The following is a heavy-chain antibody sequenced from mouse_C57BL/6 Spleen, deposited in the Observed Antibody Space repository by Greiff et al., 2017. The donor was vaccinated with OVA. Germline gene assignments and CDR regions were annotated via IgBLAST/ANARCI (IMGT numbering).Heavy chain of an antibody. D-gene: IGHD2-4*01. V-gene: IGHV1-50*01. CDR1: GYTFTSYW. Sequence: QVQLQQPGAELVKPGASVKLSCKASGYTFTSYWMQWVKQRPGQGLEWIGEIDPSDSYTNYNQKFKGKATLTVDTSSSTAYMQLSSLTSEDSAVYYCARVYYDYDVGCAYWGQGTLVTVSA. CDR2: IDPSDSYT. CDR3: ARVYYDYDVGCAY. J-gene: IGHJ3*01.